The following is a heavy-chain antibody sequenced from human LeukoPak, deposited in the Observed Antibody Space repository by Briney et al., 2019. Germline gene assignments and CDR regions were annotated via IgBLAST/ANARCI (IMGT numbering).Heavy chain of an antibody. CDR2: ISYDGSNK. CDR1: GFTFSSYG. D-gene: IGHD3-22*01. CDR3: AKESYYYDSSGYFDAFDI. J-gene: IGHJ3*02. V-gene: IGHV3-30*18. Sequence: GRSLRLSCAASGFTFSSYGMHWVRQAPGKGLEWVAVISYDGSNKYYADSVKGRFTISRDNSKNTLYLQMNSLRAEDTAVYYCAKESYYYDSSGYFDAFDIWGQGTMVTVSS.